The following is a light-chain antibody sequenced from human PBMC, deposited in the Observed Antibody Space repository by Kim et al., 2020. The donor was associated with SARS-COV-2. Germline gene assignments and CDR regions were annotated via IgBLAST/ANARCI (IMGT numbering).Light chain of an antibody. J-gene: IGKJ4*01. V-gene: IGKV3-11*01. CDR1: QSISSF. CDR3: QQRSNWPPLT. CDR2: GAS. Sequence: SPGERATLSCSASQSISSFLAWYQQKPGQAPRLLIYGASNRATGIPARFSGSGSGTDFTLTISSLEPEDFAVYYCQQRSNWPPLTFGGGTKGDIK.